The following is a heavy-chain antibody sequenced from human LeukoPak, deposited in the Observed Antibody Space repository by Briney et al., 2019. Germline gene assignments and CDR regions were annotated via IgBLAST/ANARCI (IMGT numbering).Heavy chain of an antibody. CDR3: ARSGVDYDMGV. Sequence: SETLSLTCTVSGGSIRGYHWTWTRQPPGKGLEWIGQIHYSGKADYNPSLRSRITISVDTSKNQMFLKLSSLTAADTAVYYCARSGVDYDMGVWGQGTTVTVSS. CDR2: IHYSGKA. J-gene: IGHJ6*02. D-gene: IGHD7-27*01. V-gene: IGHV4-59*01. CDR1: GGSIRGYH.